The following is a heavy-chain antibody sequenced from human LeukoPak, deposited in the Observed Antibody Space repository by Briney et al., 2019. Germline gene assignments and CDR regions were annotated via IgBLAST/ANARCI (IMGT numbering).Heavy chain of an antibody. D-gene: IGHD6-13*01. CDR2: INSDATST. CDR1: GFMLSSTW. J-gene: IGHJ4*02. V-gene: IGHV3-74*01. CDR3: VRGSPGYSSSWHAY. Sequence: TGGPLRLSCAASGFMLSSTWMHWVRQAPGKGLVWVSRINSDATSTSYADSVRGRFTISRDDAKNTMYLQMNSLRAEDTAMYYCVRGSPGYSSSWHAYWGQGTLVTVSS.